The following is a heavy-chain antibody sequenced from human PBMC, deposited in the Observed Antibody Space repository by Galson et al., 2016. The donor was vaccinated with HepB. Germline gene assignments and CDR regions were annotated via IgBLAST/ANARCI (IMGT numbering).Heavy chain of an antibody. D-gene: IGHD4-11*01. CDR1: GGTFSNFA. CDR2: IIPLFGAT. CDR3: ARDVQFRFDY. Sequence: SVKVSCKASGGTFSNFAISWLRQAPGQGLEWMGGIIPLFGATNYAQKFQDRVTMTRDTSASTVYMDLRSPRSDDTAVYYCARDVQFRFDYWGQGTLVTVSS. V-gene: IGHV1-69*05. J-gene: IGHJ4*02.